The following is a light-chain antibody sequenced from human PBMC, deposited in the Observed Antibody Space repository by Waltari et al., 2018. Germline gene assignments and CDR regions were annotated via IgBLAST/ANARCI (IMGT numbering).Light chain of an antibody. CDR2: DTS. CDR1: TGPVTSGHF. CDR3: LLSYSGASWV. Sequence: QAVVTQEPSLTVSPGGTVTPTCGSSTGPVTSGHFPYWFQQKPGQAPRTLIYDTSNRHSWTPARFSGSLLGGKAALTLSGAQPEDEAEYYCLLSYSGASWVFGGGTKLTVL. V-gene: IGLV7-46*01. J-gene: IGLJ3*02.